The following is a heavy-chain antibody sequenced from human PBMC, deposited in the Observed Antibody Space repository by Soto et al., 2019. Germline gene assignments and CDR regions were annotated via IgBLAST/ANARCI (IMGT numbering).Heavy chain of an antibody. CDR1: GGTFSSYA. CDR3: ARVRDCGGDCSVYYFDY. V-gene: IGHV1-69*13. Sequence: GASVKVSCKASGGTFSSYAISWVRQAPGQGLEWMGGIIPIFGTANYAQKFQGRVTITADESTSTAYMELSSLRSEDTAVYYCARVRDCGGDCSVYYFDYWGQGTLVTVSS. D-gene: IGHD2-21*02. CDR2: IIPIFGTA. J-gene: IGHJ4*02.